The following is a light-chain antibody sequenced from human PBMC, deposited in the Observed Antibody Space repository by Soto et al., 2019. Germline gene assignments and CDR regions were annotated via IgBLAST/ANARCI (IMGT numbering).Light chain of an antibody. CDR3: QQYNSYST. CDR2: DAS. J-gene: IGKJ5*01. Sequence: DIQMTQSPSTLSASVVDIVTITCRASQSISSWLAWYQQKPGKAPKLLIYDASSLESGVPSRFSGSGSGTEFTLTISSLQPDDFATYYCQQYNSYSTFGQGTRREIK. CDR1: QSISSW. V-gene: IGKV1-5*01.